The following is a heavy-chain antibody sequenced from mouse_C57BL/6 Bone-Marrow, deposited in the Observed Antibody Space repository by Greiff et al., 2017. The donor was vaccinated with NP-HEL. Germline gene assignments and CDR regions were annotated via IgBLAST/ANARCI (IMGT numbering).Heavy chain of an antibody. J-gene: IGHJ1*03. CDR1: GFNIKNSY. V-gene: IGHV14-3*01. CDR3: ARNYYGSSPYWYFDV. Sequence: EVQGVESVAELVRPGASVKLSCTASGFNIKNSYMHWVKQRPEQGLEWIGRIDPANGNPKYAPKFQGKATITADTSSNTAYLQLSSLTAEDTDIYYCARNYYGSSPYWYFDVWGTGTTVTVSS. CDR2: IDPANGNP. D-gene: IGHD1-1*01.